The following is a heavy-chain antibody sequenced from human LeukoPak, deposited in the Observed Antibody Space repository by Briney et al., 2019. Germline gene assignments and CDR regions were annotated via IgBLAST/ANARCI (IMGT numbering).Heavy chain of an antibody. J-gene: IGHJ6*02. CDR2: IKQDGSEK. V-gene: IGHV3-7*03. Sequence: PGGSLRLSCAASGFTFSSYWMNWVRQAPGKGLEWVANIKQDGSEKHFVDSVKGRFTISRDNAKNSLYLQMNSLRAEDTAVYYCARDPETETGWYYYGMDVWGQGTTVTVSS. D-gene: IGHD1-14*01. CDR1: GFTFSSYW. CDR3: ARDPETETGWYYYGMDV.